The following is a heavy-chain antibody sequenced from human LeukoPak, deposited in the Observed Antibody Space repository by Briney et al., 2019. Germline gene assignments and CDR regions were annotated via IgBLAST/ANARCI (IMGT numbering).Heavy chain of an antibody. CDR1: GGSFSGYY. V-gene: IGHV4-59*12. D-gene: IGHD3-22*01. Sequence: SETLSLTCAVYGGSFSGYYWSWIRQPPGKGLEWIGYIYYSGSTHYNPSLKSRVTMSVDASKNHLSLKLSSVTAADTAVYYCARGLYDSSDYYYFDYWGQGTLVTVSS. CDR3: ARGLYDSSDYYYFDY. CDR2: IYYSGST. J-gene: IGHJ4*02.